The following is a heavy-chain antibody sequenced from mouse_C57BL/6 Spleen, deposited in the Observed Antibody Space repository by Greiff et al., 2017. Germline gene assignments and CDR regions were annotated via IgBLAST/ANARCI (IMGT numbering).Heavy chain of an antibody. J-gene: IGHJ2*01. D-gene: IGHD4-1*01. CDR3: AREVNWVDY. V-gene: IGHV1-50*01. Sequence: QVQLKQPGAELVKPGASVKLSCKASGYTFTSYWMQWVKQRPGQGLEWIGEIDPSDSYTNYNQKFKGKATLTVDTSSSTAYMQLSSLTSEDSAVYYCAREVNWVDYWGQGTTLTVSS. CDR1: GYTFTSYW. CDR2: IDPSDSYT.